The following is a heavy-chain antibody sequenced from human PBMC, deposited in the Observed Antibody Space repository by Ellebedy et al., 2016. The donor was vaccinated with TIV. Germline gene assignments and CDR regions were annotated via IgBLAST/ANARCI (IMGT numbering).Heavy chain of an antibody. J-gene: IGHJ4*02. CDR3: ARAWGDHGDPSIDL. Sequence: SETLSLXXGVYGAPFINYYWTWIRQSPGKGPEWIGEINYSGHTNYNPSLKNRVSMSLDLSRNQFSLNVNSVTAADTGLYYCARAWGDHGDPSIDLWGQGTRVTVSS. CDR2: INYSGHT. D-gene: IGHD4/OR15-4a*01. V-gene: IGHV4-34*01. CDR1: GAPFINYY.